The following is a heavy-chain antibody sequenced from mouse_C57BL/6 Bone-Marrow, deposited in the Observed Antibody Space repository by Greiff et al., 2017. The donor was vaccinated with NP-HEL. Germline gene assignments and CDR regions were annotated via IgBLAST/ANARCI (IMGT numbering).Heavy chain of an antibody. CDR1: GYTFTDYY. J-gene: IGHJ3*01. Sequence: QVQLQQSGPELVKPGASVKISCKASGYTFTDYYINWVKQRPGQGLEWIGWIFPGSGSTYYNEKFKGKATLTVDKSSSTAYMLLSSLTSEDSAVYFCAREGYYDYPAWFAYWGQGTLVTVSA. CDR2: IFPGSGST. V-gene: IGHV1-75*01. CDR3: AREGYYDYPAWFAY. D-gene: IGHD2-4*01.